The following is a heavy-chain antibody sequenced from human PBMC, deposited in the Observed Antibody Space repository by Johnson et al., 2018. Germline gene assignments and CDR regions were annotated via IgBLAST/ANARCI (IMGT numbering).Heavy chain of an antibody. J-gene: IGHJ3*02. D-gene: IGHD2-21*01. CDR3: ARADSEGAFDI. CDR2: IYPGDSET. V-gene: IGHV5-51*03. Sequence: EVQLVESGAEVKKPGESLKISCQGSGYSFTSYWIAWVRQMPGKGLEWMGVIYPGDSETRYSPSFQGQVTISADKSITAAYLQWGSRKASDTAMYYCARADSEGAFDIWGQGTMVTVSP. CDR1: GYSFTSYW.